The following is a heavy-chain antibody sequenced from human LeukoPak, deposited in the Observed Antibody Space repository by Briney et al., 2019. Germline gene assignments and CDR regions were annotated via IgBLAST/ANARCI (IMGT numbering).Heavy chain of an antibody. Sequence: GGSLRLSCAASRFTFSNYEMNWVCQAPGKGLEWIAHISGSGATIYYADSVKGRFTISRDNAKNSVYLQMNSLRAEDTAVYSCARGGHFSSYKEYFHNWGQGTLVSVSS. V-gene: IGHV3-48*03. CDR2: ISGSGATI. J-gene: IGHJ1*01. CDR1: RFTFSNYE. D-gene: IGHD6-13*01. CDR3: ARGGHFSSYKEYFHN.